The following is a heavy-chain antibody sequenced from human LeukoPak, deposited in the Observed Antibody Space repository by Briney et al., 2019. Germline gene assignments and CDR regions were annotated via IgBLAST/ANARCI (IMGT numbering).Heavy chain of an antibody. CDR1: GFTFSSYG. V-gene: IGHV3-30*18. CDR2: ISYDGSNK. Sequence: GGSLRLSCAASGFTFSSYGMHWVRQAPGKGLEWVALISYDGSNKYYADSAKGRFTISRDNSKNTLFLQMNSLRAEDTAVYYCAKDPNLVYYFDYWGQGTLVTVSS. J-gene: IGHJ4*02. CDR3: AKDPNLVYYFDY. D-gene: IGHD1-1*01.